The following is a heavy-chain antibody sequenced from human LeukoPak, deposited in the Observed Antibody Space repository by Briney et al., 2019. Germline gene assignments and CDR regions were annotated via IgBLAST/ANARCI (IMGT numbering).Heavy chain of an antibody. CDR3: AKDAPRTDGWYYFES. J-gene: IGHJ4*02. CDR1: GFTFNSLS. Sequence: PGGSLRLSCAASGFTFNSLSMAWVRQAPGKGLEWVAALTNSGDLTYYTDSVKGRFTISRDNSKHTLYRDMSRLRAGDRTIYCGAKDAPRTDGWYYFESWGRGTLVTVSS. D-gene: IGHD6-19*01. CDR2: LTNSGDLT. V-gene: IGHV3-23*01.